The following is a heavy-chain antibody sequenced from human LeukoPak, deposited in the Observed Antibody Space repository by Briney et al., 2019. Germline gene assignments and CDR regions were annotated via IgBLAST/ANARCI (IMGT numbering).Heavy chain of an antibody. CDR1: GGSISSYY. CDR3: ARRGYSSGWYWFDP. Sequence: SETLSLTCTVSGGSISSYYWSWIRQPPGKGLEWIGYIYYGGSTNYNPSLKSRVTISVDTSKNQFSLKLSSVTAADTAVYYCARRGYSSGWYWFDPWGQGTLVTVSS. CDR2: IYYGGST. D-gene: IGHD6-19*01. J-gene: IGHJ5*02. V-gene: IGHV4-59*08.